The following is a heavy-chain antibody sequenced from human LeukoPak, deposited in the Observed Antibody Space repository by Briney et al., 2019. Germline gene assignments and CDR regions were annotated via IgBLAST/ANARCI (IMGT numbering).Heavy chain of an antibody. CDR1: GFTFSSYA. Sequence: PGGSLRLSRAASGFTFSSYAMHWVRQAPGKGLEWVSGISGSGGNTYYADSVKGRFTISRDNSKNTLYLQMNSLRAEDTAVYYCANGVRGWLVDSWGQGTLVTVSS. J-gene: IGHJ4*02. CDR3: ANGVRGWLVDS. V-gene: IGHV3-23*01. CDR2: ISGSGGNT. D-gene: IGHD6-19*01.